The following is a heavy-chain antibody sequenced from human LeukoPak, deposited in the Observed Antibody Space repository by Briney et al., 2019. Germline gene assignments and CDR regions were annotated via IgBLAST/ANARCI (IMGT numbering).Heavy chain of an antibody. V-gene: IGHV3-23*01. D-gene: IGHD3-10*01. CDR2: ISGSGGST. Sequence: RTGGSLRLSCAASGFTFSSYAMSWVRQAPGKGLEWVSAISGSGGSTYYADSVKGRFTISRDNSKNTLYLQMNSLRAEDTAVYYCAKDTYYYGSGTDYWGQGTLVTVPS. CDR1: GFTFSSYA. CDR3: AKDTYYYGSGTDY. J-gene: IGHJ4*02.